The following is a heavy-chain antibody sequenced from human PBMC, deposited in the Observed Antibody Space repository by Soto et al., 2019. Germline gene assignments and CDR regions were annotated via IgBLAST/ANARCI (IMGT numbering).Heavy chain of an antibody. V-gene: IGHV3-23*01. Sequence: PGGSLRLSCAASGFTFRTYAMSWVRLAPGKGLEWVSGISGSGGSTFFADSVKGRFTISRDNSKNTVYLQMNSLRAEDTAVYYFAGGGIAAAGNYFDYWGQGTLFTVSS. J-gene: IGHJ4*02. D-gene: IGHD6-13*01. CDR1: GFTFRTYA. CDR2: ISGSGGST. CDR3: AGGGIAAAGNYFDY.